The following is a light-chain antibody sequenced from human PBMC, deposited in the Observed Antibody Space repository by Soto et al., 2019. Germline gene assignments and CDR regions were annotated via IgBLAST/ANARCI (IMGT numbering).Light chain of an antibody. CDR1: QSVSSN. J-gene: IGKJ4*01. V-gene: IGKV3-15*01. CDR3: QQFNYWPPLT. Sequence: EIVMTQSPATLSVTPGERATLSCRASQSVSSNLAWYQQKPGQAPRLLMFNASTRATGIPARFSGSGSGTEFTHTITSLQSEDFAVYYCQQFNYWPPLTFGGGTKVEIK. CDR2: NAS.